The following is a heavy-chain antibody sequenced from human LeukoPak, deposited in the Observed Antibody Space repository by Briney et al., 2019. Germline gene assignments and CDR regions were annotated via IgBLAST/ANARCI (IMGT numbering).Heavy chain of an antibody. V-gene: IGHV3-64D*09. CDR2: ISSNGGTI. Sequence: TGGSLRLSCSASGFAFSSYAMHWVRQAPGNGLEYVSAISSNGGTIYYADSAKGRFTISRDNSKNTLYLQMSSLRVEDTAVYYCVKGSGAYCDSKSDYWGQGTLVTVSS. CDR3: VKGSGAYCDSKSDY. J-gene: IGHJ4*02. D-gene: IGHD3-22*01. CDR1: GFAFSSYA.